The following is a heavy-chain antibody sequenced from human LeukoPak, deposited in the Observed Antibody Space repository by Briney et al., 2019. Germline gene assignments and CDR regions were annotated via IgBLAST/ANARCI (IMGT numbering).Heavy chain of an antibody. CDR1: GYTFTGYY. D-gene: IGHD6-19*01. V-gene: IGHV1-2*02. CDR2: INPNSGGT. Sequence: ASVKVSCKASGYTFTGYYMHWVRQAPGQGLEWMGWINPNSGGTNYAQKFQGRVTMIRDTSISTAYMELSRLRSDDTAVYYCARERVAGAYNWFDPWGQGTLVTVSS. J-gene: IGHJ5*02. CDR3: ARERVAGAYNWFDP.